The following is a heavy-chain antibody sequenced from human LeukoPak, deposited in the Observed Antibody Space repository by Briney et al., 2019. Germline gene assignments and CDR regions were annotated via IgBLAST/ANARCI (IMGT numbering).Heavy chain of an antibody. Sequence: ASVKVSCEASGYTFTGHYMHWVRQAPGQGLEWMGWINPDSGGTNYAQKFQGRVTMTRDTSINTAYMELSRLRSDDTAVYYCAREYNYGYYQYWGQGAPVTVSS. V-gene: IGHV1-2*02. CDR3: AREYNYGYYQY. J-gene: IGHJ4*02. CDR2: INPDSGGT. CDR1: GYTFTGHY. D-gene: IGHD5-18*01.